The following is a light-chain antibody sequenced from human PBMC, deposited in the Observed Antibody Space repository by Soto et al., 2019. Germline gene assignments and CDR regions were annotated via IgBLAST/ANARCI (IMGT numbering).Light chain of an antibody. CDR3: LRDHDGPLA. CDR2: GAA. CDR1: QSVDSRS. J-gene: IGKJ4*01. V-gene: IGKV3D-7*01. Sequence: ELVMTQSPGTLSLSPGDRATLSCRASQSVDSRSLSWYQQRPGQAPRLLIYGAATRASGIPARFSGSGSGTDFTLTISSLQPEDYAGYYCLRDHDGPLAFGGGTKVELK.